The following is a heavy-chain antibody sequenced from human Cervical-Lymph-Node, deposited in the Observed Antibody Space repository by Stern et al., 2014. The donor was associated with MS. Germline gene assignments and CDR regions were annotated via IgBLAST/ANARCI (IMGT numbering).Heavy chain of an antibody. CDR3: ATHRGRVTYYYGMDV. J-gene: IGHJ6*02. V-gene: IGHV1-24*01. D-gene: IGHD2-21*02. CDR2: FDPQHGET. CDR1: GDTLSEIS. Sequence: VQLVQSGAEVKKPGASVKVSCKVSGDTLSEISMHWVRQAPGKGLEWMGGFDPQHGETLYAQKFQGRVTMAEDRSTDTAYMELSSLRSEDTAMYYCATHRGRVTYYYGMDVWGQGTTVTVPS.